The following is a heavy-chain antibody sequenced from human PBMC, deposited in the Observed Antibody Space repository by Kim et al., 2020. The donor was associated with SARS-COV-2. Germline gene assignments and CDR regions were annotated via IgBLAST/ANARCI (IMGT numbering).Heavy chain of an antibody. D-gene: IGHD2-2*01. J-gene: IGHJ5*02. V-gene: IGHV4-39*02. Sequence: SETLSLTCTVSGGSISSSSYYWGWIRQPPGKGLEWIGSIYYSGSTYYNPSLKSRVTISVDTSKNQFSLKLSSVTAADTAVYYCATDIRGALRGIVVVPAATFDPWGQGILVTVSS. CDR1: GGSISSSSYY. CDR2: IYYSGST. CDR3: ATDIRGALRGIVVVPAATFDP.